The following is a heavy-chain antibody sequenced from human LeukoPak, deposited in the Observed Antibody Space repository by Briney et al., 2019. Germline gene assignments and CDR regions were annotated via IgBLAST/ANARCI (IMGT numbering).Heavy chain of an antibody. D-gene: IGHD1-26*01. CDR2: IYTSGST. CDR3: ARDVTEYIVGATVNWFDP. Sequence: PSETPSLTCTVSGYSISSGYYWGWIRQPAGKGLEWIGRIYTSGSTNYNPSLKSRVTMSVDTSKNQFSLKLSSVTAADTAVYYCARDVTEYIVGATVNWFDPWGQGTLVTVSS. V-gene: IGHV4-4*07. CDR1: GYSISSGYY. J-gene: IGHJ5*02.